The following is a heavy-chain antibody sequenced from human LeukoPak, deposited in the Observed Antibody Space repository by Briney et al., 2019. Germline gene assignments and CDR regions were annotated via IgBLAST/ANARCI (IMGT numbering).Heavy chain of an antibody. CDR1: GGSISSYY. CDR2: ISSSGST. J-gene: IGHJ3*02. V-gene: IGHV4-4*07. CDR3: ARFQSDAFDI. Sequence: SETLSLTCNVSGGSISSYYWSWIWQPAGKGLEWIGRISSSGSTNYNPSLKSRVTMSVDTSKNQFSLKLSSVTAADTAVYYCARFQSDAFDIWGQGTLVTVSS.